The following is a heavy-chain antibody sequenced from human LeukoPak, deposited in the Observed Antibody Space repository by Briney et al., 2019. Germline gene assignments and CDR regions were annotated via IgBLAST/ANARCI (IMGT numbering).Heavy chain of an antibody. CDR2: IIPIFGTA. J-gene: IGHJ3*02. CDR3: ARDSKAPYLGEVNAFDI. CDR1: GGTFSSYA. Sequence: SVKVSCKASGGTFSSYAISWVRQAPGQGLEWMGGIIPIFGTANYAQKFQGRVTITTDESTSTAYMELSSLRSEDTAVYYCARDSKAPYLGEVNAFDIWGQGTMVTVSS. V-gene: IGHV1-69*05. D-gene: IGHD7-27*01.